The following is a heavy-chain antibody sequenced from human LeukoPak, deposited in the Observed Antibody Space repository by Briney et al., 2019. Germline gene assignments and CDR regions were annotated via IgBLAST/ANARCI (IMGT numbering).Heavy chain of an antibody. V-gene: IGHV1-2*02. CDR3: ARTSGANPGGY. CDR2: INPNSGGT. D-gene: IGHD2-8*02. CDR1: GGTFSSYA. J-gene: IGHJ4*02. Sequence: ASVKVSCKASGGTFSSYAISWVRQAPGQGLEWMGWINPNSGGTNYAQKFQGRVTMTRDTSISTAYMELSRLRSDDTAVYYCARTSGANPGGYWGQGTLVTVSS.